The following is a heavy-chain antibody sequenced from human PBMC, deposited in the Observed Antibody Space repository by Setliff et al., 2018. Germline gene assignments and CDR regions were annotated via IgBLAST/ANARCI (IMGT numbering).Heavy chain of an antibody. CDR2: VYSGSPNT. V-gene: IGHV3-23*03. CDR1: GFNFSINDMTYG. CDR3: AKDRDNRWHNFDS. Sequence: PGGSLRLSCAASGFNFSINDMTYGMSWVRQAPGKGLQWVSVVYSGSPNTYYAASVKGRFTISRDNSKNTLYLQMNSLRVEDSGVYYCAKDRDNRWHNFDSWGHGVLVTVSS. D-gene: IGHD1-1*01. J-gene: IGHJ4*01.